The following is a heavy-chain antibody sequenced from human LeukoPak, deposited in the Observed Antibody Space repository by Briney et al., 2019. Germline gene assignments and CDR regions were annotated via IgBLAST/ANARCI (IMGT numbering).Heavy chain of an antibody. CDR1: GGSFSGYY. CDR3: ARERSSTFDI. CDR2: INHSGST. Sequence: PSETLSLTCAVYGGSFSGYYWSWIRQPPGKGLEWIGEINHSGSTNYNPSLKSRVTISVDTSKNQFSLQLNSVTPEDTAVYYCARERSSTFDIWGQGTMVTVSS. V-gene: IGHV4-34*01. J-gene: IGHJ3*02.